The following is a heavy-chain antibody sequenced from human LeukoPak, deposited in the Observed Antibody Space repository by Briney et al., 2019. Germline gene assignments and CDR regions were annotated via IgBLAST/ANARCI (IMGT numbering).Heavy chain of an antibody. CDR1: GDSISSSTYY. D-gene: IGHD2-2*01. V-gene: IGHV4-61*01. J-gene: IGHJ6*02. CDR3: ARDAVVVVPAAIHHYGMDV. CDR2: IYYSGST. Sequence: SETLSLTCTVSGDSISSSTYYWSWIRQPPGKGLEWIGYIYYSGSTNYNPSLKSRVTISVDTSKNQFSLKLSSVTAADTAVYYCARDAVVVVPAAIHHYGMDVWGQGTTVTVSS.